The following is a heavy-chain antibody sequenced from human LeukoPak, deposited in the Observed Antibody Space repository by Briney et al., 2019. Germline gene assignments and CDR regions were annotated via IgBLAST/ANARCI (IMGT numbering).Heavy chain of an antibody. Sequence: PGGSLRLSCAASGFTFSSYGMHWVRQAPGKWLEWVAFIRYDGSNKYYADSVKGRFTISRDNSKNTLYLQMNSLRAEDTAVYYCARGADNYGYIFDYWGQGTLVTVSS. CDR3: ARGADNYGYIFDY. J-gene: IGHJ4*02. V-gene: IGHV3-30*02. CDR2: IRYDGSNK. CDR1: GFTFSSYG. D-gene: IGHD5-18*01.